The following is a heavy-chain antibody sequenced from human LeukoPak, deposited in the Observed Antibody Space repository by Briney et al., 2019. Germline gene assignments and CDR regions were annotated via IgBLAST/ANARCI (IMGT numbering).Heavy chain of an antibody. Sequence: SETLSLTCTVSGGSISSGGYYWSWIRQHPGKGLEWFGYIYYSGSTYYNPSLKSRVTISVDTSKNQFSLKLSSVTAADTAVYYCARAYSSSWYGAENWFDPWGQGTLVTVSS. D-gene: IGHD6-13*01. CDR1: GGSISSGGYY. V-gene: IGHV4-31*03. CDR3: ARAYSSSWYGAENWFDP. J-gene: IGHJ5*02. CDR2: IYYSGST.